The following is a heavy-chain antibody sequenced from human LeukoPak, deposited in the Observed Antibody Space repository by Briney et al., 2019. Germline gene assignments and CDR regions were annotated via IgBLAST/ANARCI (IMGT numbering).Heavy chain of an antibody. V-gene: IGHV3-21*01. CDR3: ARVRGYSGYDSGRYYYYNYMDV. CDR2: ISSGSSYI. J-gene: IGHJ6*03. Sequence: GGSLSLSSAASGITFSTYTMNWVRPAPGKGLEWVSSISSGSSYIYYADSVKARFTISRDNAKNSLYLQMNSLRAEDTAVYYCARVRGYSGYDSGRYYYYNYMDVWGKGTTVTVSS. CDR1: GITFSTYT. D-gene: IGHD5-12*01.